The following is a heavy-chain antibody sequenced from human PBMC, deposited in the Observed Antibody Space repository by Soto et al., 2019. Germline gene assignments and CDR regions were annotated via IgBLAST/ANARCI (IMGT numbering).Heavy chain of an antibody. Sequence: QVQLVESGGGVVQPGRSLRLSCAASGFTFSSYGMHWVRQAPGKGLEWVAVIWYDGSNKYYADSVKGRFTISRDNSKNTLYLQMNSLRAEDTAVYYGARVKRRQGGSSTSCYNNYFDYWGQGTLVTVSS. D-gene: IGHD2-2*02. V-gene: IGHV3-33*01. CDR1: GFTFSSYG. CDR2: IWYDGSNK. J-gene: IGHJ4*02. CDR3: ARVKRRQGGSSTSCYNNYFDY.